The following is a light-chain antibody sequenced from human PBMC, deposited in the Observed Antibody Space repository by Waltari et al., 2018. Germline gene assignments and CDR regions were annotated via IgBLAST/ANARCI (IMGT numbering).Light chain of an antibody. CDR1: QSVLYSSTNQNY. Sequence: DIVMTQSPDSLAVSLGERATINCKSSQSVLYSSTNQNYLAWYQQKPRQPPKLLIYWASTRESGVPDRFSGSGSGTDFTLTIGSLQAEDVAVYYCQQYYSTPWTFGQGTKVEIK. J-gene: IGKJ1*01. CDR3: QQYYSTPWT. CDR2: WAS. V-gene: IGKV4-1*01.